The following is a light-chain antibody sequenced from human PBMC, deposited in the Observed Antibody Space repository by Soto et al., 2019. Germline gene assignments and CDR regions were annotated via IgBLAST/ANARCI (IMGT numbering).Light chain of an antibody. V-gene: IGKV3-20*01. J-gene: IGKJ1*01. CDR1: QSVSSSY. Sequence: EIVLTQSPGTLSLSPGERATLSCRASQSVSSSYLTWYQQKPGQAPRLLMYGASSRATGIPDRFSGSGSGTDFTLTISRLDREDFAVYYCQQYGGSPRTFGQGTKVEIK. CDR2: GAS. CDR3: QQYGGSPRT.